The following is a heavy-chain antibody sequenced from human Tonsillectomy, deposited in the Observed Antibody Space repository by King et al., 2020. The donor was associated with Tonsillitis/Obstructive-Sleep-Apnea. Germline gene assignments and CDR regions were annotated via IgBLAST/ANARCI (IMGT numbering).Heavy chain of an antibody. D-gene: IGHD3-22*01. J-gene: IGHJ4*02. Sequence: VQLVESGGGVVQPGRSLRLSCAASGFTFSNYAMHWVRQAPGKGLEWVTVISYDGSNRYYADSVKGRFTISRDNSKNTRYLQMYSLRAEDTAVHYCARXPYYXDXSNXGAYFDXWGXGTLVTVSS. CDR1: GFTFSNYA. CDR3: ARXPYYXDXSNXGAYFDX. CDR2: ISYDGSNR. V-gene: IGHV3-30*04.